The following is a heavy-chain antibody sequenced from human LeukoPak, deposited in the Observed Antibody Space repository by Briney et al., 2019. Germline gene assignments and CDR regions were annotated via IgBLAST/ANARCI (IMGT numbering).Heavy chain of an antibody. CDR2: INPSRGST. V-gene: IGHV1-46*01. J-gene: IGHJ6*02. Sequence: ASVKVSCKASGYTLSSYYMHWVRQAPGQGLEWMGIINPSRGSTSYAQKFQGRVTMTRDTSTSTVYMELSSLRSEDTAVYYCARLTSIIPASNIYYCYAMDVWGRGTTVTFS. CDR1: GYTLSSYY. CDR3: ARLTSIIPASNIYYCYAMDV. D-gene: IGHD2-2*01.